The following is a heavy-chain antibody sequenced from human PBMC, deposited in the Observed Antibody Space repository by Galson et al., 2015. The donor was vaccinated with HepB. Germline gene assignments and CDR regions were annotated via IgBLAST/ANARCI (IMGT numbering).Heavy chain of an antibody. Sequence: SVKVSCKASGYTFTGYYMHWVRQAPGQGLEWMGWINPNSGGTNYAQKFQGWVTMTRDTSISTAYMELSRLRSDDTAVYYCARDPALLWFGELPLYYFDYRGQGTLVTVSS. V-gene: IGHV1-2*04. D-gene: IGHD3-10*01. J-gene: IGHJ4*02. CDR3: ARDPALLWFGELPLYYFDY. CDR2: INPNSGGT. CDR1: GYTFTGYY.